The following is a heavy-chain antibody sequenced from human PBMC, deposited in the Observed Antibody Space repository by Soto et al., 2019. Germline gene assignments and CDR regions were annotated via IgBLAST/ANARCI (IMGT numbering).Heavy chain of an antibody. V-gene: IGHV4-34*01. J-gene: IGHJ6*03. D-gene: IGHD2-2*01. CDR2: INHSGST. Sequence: SETLSLTCAVYGGSFSGYYWSWIRQPPGKGLEWIGEINHSGSTNYNPSLKSRVTISVDTSKNQFSLKLSSVTAADTAVYYCARGGRGRNVVVPYYMDVWGKGTTVTVSS. CDR3: ARGGRGRNVVVPYYMDV. CDR1: GGSFSGYY.